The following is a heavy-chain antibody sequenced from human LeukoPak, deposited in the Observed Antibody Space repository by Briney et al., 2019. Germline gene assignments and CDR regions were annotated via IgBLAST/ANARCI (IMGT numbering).Heavy chain of an antibody. J-gene: IGHJ4*02. D-gene: IGHD6-13*01. CDR2: IRYDGSNK. CDR1: GFTFSSYG. V-gene: IGHV3-30*02. CDR3: ANGIASEFGY. Sequence: PGGSLRLSCAASGFTFSSYGMHWVRQAPGKGLEWVAFIRYDGSNKYYADSVKGRFTISRDNSKNTLYLQMNSLRAEDTAVYYCANGIASEFGYWGQGTLVTVSS.